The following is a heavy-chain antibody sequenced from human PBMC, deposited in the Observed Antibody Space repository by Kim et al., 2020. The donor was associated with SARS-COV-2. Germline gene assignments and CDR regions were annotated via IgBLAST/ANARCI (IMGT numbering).Heavy chain of an antibody. CDR1: GFTFSSYS. CDR2: ISSSSSTI. D-gene: IGHD6-13*01. J-gene: IGHJ4*02. CDR3: ARDRAAAGTNFCAFDY. V-gene: IGHV3-48*02. Sequence: GGSLRLSCAASGFTFSSYSMNWVRQAPGKGLEWVSYISSSSSTIYYADSVKGRFTISRDNAKNSLYLQMNSLRDEDTAVYYCARDRAAAGTNFCAFDYWGQGTLVTVSS.